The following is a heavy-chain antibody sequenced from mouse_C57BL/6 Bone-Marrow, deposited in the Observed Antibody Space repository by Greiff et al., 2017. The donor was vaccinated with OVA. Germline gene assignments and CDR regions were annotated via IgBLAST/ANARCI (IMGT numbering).Heavy chain of an antibody. D-gene: IGHD1-1*01. CDR2: IYPGDGDT. CDR1: GYAFSSYW. V-gene: IGHV1-80*01. J-gene: IGHJ2*01. CDR3: ARSFTTVVAHFDY. Sequence: QVQLQQSGAELVKPGASVKISCKASGYAFSSYWMNWVKQRPGKGLEWIGQIYPGDGDTNYNGKFKGKATLTADKSSSTAYMQLSSLTSEDSAVYFCARSFTTVVAHFDYWGQGTTLTVSS.